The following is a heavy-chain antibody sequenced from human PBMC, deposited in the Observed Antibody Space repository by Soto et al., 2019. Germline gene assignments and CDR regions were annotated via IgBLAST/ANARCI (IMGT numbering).Heavy chain of an antibody. J-gene: IGHJ6*02. D-gene: IGHD3-9*01. CDR1: GGSISSYY. CDR2: IYYSGST. CDR3: ASGYYDILTGSEDNYYYYGMDV. Sequence: SETLSLTCTVSGGSISSYYWSWIRQPPGKGLEWIGYIYYSGSTNYNPSLKSRVTISVDTSKNQFSLKLSSVTAADTAVYYCASGYYDILTGSEDNYYYYGMDVWGQGTTVT. V-gene: IGHV4-59*08.